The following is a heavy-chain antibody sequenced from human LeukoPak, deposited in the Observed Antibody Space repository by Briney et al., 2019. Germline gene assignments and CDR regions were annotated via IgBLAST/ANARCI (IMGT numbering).Heavy chain of an antibody. D-gene: IGHD6-13*01. V-gene: IGHV3-30*04. CDR1: GFTFSSYV. CDR3: AKAYSSSCLDY. Sequence: QTGGSLRLSCAASGFTFSSYVMHWVRQAPGKGLEWVAIISYDGSNEYYADSVKGRFTISRDNSKNTLYLQMNSLRAEDTAVYYCAKAYSSSCLDYWGQGTLVTVSS. CDR2: ISYDGSNE. J-gene: IGHJ4*02.